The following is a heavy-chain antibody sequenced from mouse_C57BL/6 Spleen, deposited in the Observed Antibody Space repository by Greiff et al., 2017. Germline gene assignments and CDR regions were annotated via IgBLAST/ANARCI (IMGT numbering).Heavy chain of an antibody. Sequence: EVKLMESGGGLVKPGGSLKFSCAASGFTFSSYTMYWVRQTPEKRLEWVATISGGGGNTNYPDSVKGRFTISRDDAKITLYLQMSRLMSEDTALYYSARDWRLRLRCAYWGQGTLVTVSA. CDR1: GFTFSSYT. CDR3: ARDWRLRLRCAY. D-gene: IGHD3-2*02. J-gene: IGHJ3*01. CDR2: ISGGGGNT. V-gene: IGHV5-9*01.